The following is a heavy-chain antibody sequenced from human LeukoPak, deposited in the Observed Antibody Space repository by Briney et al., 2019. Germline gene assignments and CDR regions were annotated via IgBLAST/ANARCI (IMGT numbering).Heavy chain of an antibody. CDR3: ARVKGDGDSYYFDY. V-gene: IGHV3-48*02. Sequence: GGSLRLSCAASGFIFSTYSMSWVRQAPGKGLEWMSYISSSGSGRFYADSVKGRFTISRDNGKKSVSLQMNSLRDEDTAVYYCARVKGDGDSYYFDYWGQGTLVAVSS. D-gene: IGHD4-17*01. CDR1: GFIFSTYS. CDR2: ISSSGSGR. J-gene: IGHJ4*02.